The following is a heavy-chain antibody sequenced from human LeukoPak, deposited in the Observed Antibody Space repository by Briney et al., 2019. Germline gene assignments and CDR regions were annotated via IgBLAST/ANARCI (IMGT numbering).Heavy chain of an antibody. CDR2: INSDGSST. D-gene: IGHD3-9*01. CDR1: GFTFSSYW. V-gene: IGHV3-74*01. CDR3: ARWGAKYYDILTGEYYYYGMDV. J-gene: IGHJ6*02. Sequence: GGSLILSCAASGFTFSSYWMHWVRQAPGKGLVWVSRINSDGSSTSYADSVKGRFTISRDNAKNTLYLQMNSLRAEDTAVYYCARWGAKYYDILTGEYYYYGMDVWGQGTTVTVSS.